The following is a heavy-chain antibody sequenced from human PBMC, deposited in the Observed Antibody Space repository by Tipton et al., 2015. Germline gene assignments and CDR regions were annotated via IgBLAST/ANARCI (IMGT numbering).Heavy chain of an antibody. CDR1: GGSITSFH. D-gene: IGHD2-15*01. V-gene: IGHV4-59*01. CDR2: IQYGGST. Sequence: TLSLTCIVSGGSITSFHWNWIRQPPGKGLEWIGYIQYGGSTYYNPSLKSRVTISVDASKSQFSLRLSSVTAADTAVYYCARGGWSLDYWGQGTLVTVSS. J-gene: IGHJ4*02. CDR3: ARGGWSLDY.